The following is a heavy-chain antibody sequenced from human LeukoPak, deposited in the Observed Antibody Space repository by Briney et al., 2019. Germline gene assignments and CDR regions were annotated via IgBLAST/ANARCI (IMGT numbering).Heavy chain of an antibody. Sequence: GGSLRLSCAASGFTFSSYWTSWVRQAPGKGLGWVANIKQDGSEKYYVDSVKGRFTISRDNAKNSLYLQMNSLRAEDTAVYYCARTGGYSYGCDYWGQGTLVTVSS. CDR3: ARTGGYSYGCDY. D-gene: IGHD5-18*01. CDR2: IKQDGSEK. CDR1: GFTFSSYW. J-gene: IGHJ4*02. V-gene: IGHV3-7*01.